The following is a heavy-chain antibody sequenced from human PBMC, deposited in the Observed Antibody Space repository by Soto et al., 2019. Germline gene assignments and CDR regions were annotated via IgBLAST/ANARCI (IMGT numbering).Heavy chain of an antibody. D-gene: IGHD3-10*01. V-gene: IGHV4-59*01. CDR3: ARDNYYGSGSFFDY. CDR1: GGSISSYY. Sequence: SETLSLTCTVSGGSISSYYWSWIRQPPGKGLEWIGYIYYSGSTNYNPSLKSPVTISVNTSKNPFSLKLSSVTPSDTAVYYCARDNYYGSGSFFDYWGQGTLVTVSS. J-gene: IGHJ4*02. CDR2: IYYSGST.